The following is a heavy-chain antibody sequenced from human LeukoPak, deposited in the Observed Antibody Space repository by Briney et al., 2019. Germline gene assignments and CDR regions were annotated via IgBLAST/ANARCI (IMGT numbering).Heavy chain of an antibody. CDR3: ARLSIAAAGTGPGMGAAFDI. CDR1: GGTFSSYA. V-gene: IGHV1-69*04. CDR2: IIPILGIA. D-gene: IGHD6-13*01. Sequence: ASVKVSCKASGGTFSSYAISWVRQAPGQGLEWMGRIIPILGIANYAQKFQGRVTITADKSTSTAYMELSSLRSEDTAVYYCARLSIAAAGTGPGMGAAFDIWGQGTMVTVSS. J-gene: IGHJ3*02.